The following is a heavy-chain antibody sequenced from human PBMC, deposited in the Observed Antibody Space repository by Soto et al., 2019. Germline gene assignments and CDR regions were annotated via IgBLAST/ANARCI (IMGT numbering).Heavy chain of an antibody. CDR3: ARVRPTYYDILTGLDGLDI. CDR1: NYIFKDFG. J-gene: IGHJ3*02. V-gene: IGHV1-18*04. D-gene: IGHD3-9*01. CDR2: ISAYNGDT. Sequence: ASVKVSCKSSNYIFKDFGVSWVRQAPGQGLEWMGWISAYNGDTNYAQNFQGRVTMTTDTSTDTAYMEVRSLRSDDTAMYYCARVRPTYYDILTGLDGLDIWGQGTMVTVSS.